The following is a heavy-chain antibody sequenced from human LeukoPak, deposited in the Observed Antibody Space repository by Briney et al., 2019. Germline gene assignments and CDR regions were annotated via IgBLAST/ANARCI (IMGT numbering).Heavy chain of an antibody. V-gene: IGHV4-39*01. Sequence: PSETLSLTCTVSGGSISSYYWGWIRQPPGKGLEWIGSIYYSGSTHYNPSLKSRVTISVDMSKNQFSLKLSSVTAADTAVYFCARQGDSSGWYGAFDIWGQGTMVTVSS. J-gene: IGHJ3*02. D-gene: IGHD6-19*01. CDR2: IYYSGST. CDR3: ARQGDSSGWYGAFDI. CDR1: GGSISSYY.